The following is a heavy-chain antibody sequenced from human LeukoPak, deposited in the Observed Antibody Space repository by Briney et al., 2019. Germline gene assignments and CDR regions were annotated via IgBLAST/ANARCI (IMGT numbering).Heavy chain of an antibody. CDR1: GGSISSGSYY. Sequence: SETLSLTCTVSGGSISSGSYYWSWIRQPPGKGLEWIGYIYYSGSTNYNPSLKSRVTISVDTSKNQFSLKLSSVTAADTAVYYCAREYSSGWEYWFDPWGQGTLVTVSS. CDR2: IYYSGST. CDR3: AREYSSGWEYWFDP. V-gene: IGHV4-61*01. D-gene: IGHD6-19*01. J-gene: IGHJ5*02.